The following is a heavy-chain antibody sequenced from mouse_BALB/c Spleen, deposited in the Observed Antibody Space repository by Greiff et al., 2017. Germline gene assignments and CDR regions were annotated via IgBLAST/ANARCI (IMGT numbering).Heavy chain of an antibody. CDR2: ISSGGST. CDR1: GFTFSSFG. D-gene: IGHD2-4*01. CDR3: ARGSTMITTNYAMDY. Sequence: EVMLVESGGGLVQPGGSRKLSCAASGFTFSSFGMHWVRQAPEKRLEWVASISSGGSTYYPDSVKGRFTISRDNARNILYLQMSSLRSEDTAMYYCARGSTMITTNYAMDYWGQGTSVTVSS. J-gene: IGHJ4*01. V-gene: IGHV5-6-5*01.